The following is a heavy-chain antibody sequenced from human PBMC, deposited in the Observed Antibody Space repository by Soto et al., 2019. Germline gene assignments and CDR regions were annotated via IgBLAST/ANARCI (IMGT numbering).Heavy chain of an antibody. D-gene: IGHD2-15*01. CDR1: GGSISSGGYS. CDR2: IYHSGST. J-gene: IGHJ4*02. Sequence: SETLSLTCTFSGGSISSGGYSWSWIRQPPGKGLEWIGYIYHSGSTYYNPSLKSRVTISVDTSKNQFSLKLSSVTAAETAVYYCARDGYCSGGSCPYFDYWGEGTLVTVCS. CDR3: ARDGYCSGGSCPYFDY. V-gene: IGHV4-30-2*01.